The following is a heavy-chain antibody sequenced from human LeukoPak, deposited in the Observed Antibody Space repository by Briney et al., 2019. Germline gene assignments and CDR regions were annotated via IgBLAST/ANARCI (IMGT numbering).Heavy chain of an antibody. J-gene: IGHJ3*02. Sequence: SETLSLACAVYGGSFSGYYWSWIRQPPGKGLEWIGEINHSGSTNYNPSLKSRVAISVDTSKNQFSLKLSSVTAADTAVYYCARARLTVTGAFDIWGQGTMVTVSS. CDR2: INHSGST. D-gene: IGHD4-17*01. CDR3: ARARLTVTGAFDI. CDR1: GGSFSGYY. V-gene: IGHV4-34*01.